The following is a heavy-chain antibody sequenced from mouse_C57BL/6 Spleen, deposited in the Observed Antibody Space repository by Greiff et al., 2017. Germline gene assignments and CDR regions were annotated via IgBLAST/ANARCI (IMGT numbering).Heavy chain of an antibody. D-gene: IGHD1-1*01. CDR1: GYTFTSYW. Sequence: QVQLQQPGAELVRPGTSVKLSCKASGYTFTSYWMHWVKQRPGQGLEWIGVIDPSDSYTNYNQKFKGKATLTVDTSSSTAYMQLSSLTSEDSAVYYCARGTTVVATKEGFAYWGQGTLVTVSA. J-gene: IGHJ3*01. V-gene: IGHV1-59*01. CDR3: ARGTTVVATKEGFAY. CDR2: IDPSDSYT.